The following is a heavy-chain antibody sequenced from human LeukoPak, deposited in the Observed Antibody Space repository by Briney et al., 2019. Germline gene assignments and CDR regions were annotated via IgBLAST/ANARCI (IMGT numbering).Heavy chain of an antibody. V-gene: IGHV1-69*13. J-gene: IGHJ4*02. CDR2: IIPIFGTS. CDR3: ARPAKPMTTIFIYFDY. Sequence: ASVRVSCKASGGTFSSYAISWVRQPPGQGLEWMGGIIPIFGTSNYAQKFQGRVTITADESTSTAYMELTSLRSEDTAVYYCARPAKPMTTIFIYFDYWGQGTLVTVSS. CDR1: GGTFSSYA. D-gene: IGHD5-24*01.